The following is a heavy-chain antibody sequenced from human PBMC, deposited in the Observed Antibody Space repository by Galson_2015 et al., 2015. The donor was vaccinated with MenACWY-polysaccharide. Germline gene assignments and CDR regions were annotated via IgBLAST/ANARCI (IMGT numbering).Heavy chain of an antibody. CDR1: DGSINMYY. D-gene: IGHD1-26*01. J-gene: IGHJ3*02. CDR3: ARGGHLVGATAHDGFDI. CDR2: IYDSGNT. V-gene: IGHV4-59*01. Sequence: LSLTCTVSDGSINMYYWSWIRQPPGKGLEWIAYIYDSGNTNYNPSLKSRVTISGDTSKNQVSLKLSSVTAADTAVYYCARGGHLVGATAHDGFDIWGQGTMVTVSS.